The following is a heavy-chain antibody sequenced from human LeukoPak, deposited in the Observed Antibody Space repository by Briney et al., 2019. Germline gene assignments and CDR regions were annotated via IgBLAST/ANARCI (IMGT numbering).Heavy chain of an antibody. Sequence: GGSLRLSCAASGFTFSSYSMNWVRQAPGKGLEWVSSISSSSSYIYYADSVKGRFTISRDNAKNSLYLQMNSLRAEDTAVYYCASFIAAAGSGFDPWGQGTLVTASS. CDR2: ISSSSSYI. J-gene: IGHJ5*02. V-gene: IGHV3-21*01. CDR3: ASFIAAAGSGFDP. D-gene: IGHD6-13*01. CDR1: GFTFSSYS.